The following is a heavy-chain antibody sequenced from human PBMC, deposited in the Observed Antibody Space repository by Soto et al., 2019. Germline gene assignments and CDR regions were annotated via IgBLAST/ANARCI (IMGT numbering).Heavy chain of an antibody. J-gene: IGHJ4*02. V-gene: IGHV3-21*01. D-gene: IGHD5-18*01. Sequence: GGSLRLSCAASGFTFSSYSMNWVRQAPGKGLEWVSSISSSSSYIYYADSVKGRFTISRDNAKNSLYLQMNSLRAEDTAVYYCASFIGYSYGPPFDYWGQGTLVTVS. CDR3: ASFIGYSYGPPFDY. CDR2: ISSSSSYI. CDR1: GFTFSSYS.